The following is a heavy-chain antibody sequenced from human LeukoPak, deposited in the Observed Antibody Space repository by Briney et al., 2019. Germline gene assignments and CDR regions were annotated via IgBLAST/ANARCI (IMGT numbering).Heavy chain of an antibody. CDR2: ISYDGSNK. D-gene: IGHD6-13*01. V-gene: IGHV3-30*18. CDR1: GFTFSSYG. J-gene: IGHJ4*02. CDR3: AKNRPRGIAAAGPRVDY. Sequence: PGRSLRLSCAASGFTFSSYGMHWVRQAPGKGLEWVAVISYDGSNKYYADSVKGRFTISRDNSKNTLYLQMNSLRAEDTAVYYCAKNRPRGIAAAGPRVDYWGQGTLVTVSS.